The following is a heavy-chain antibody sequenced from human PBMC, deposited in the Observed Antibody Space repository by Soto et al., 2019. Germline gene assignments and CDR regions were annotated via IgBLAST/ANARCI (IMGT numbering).Heavy chain of an antibody. CDR1: GVSISSSNW. CDR3: ARCLHCSKGGRFAP. V-gene: IGHV4-4*02. D-gene: IGHD3-10*02. J-gene: IGHJ5*02. Sequence: SETLSLTCAVSGVSISSSNWWTWVRQAPGKGLEWIGEMWPSGGTTYNPSLQNRVTISVDNSKNHLSIPLPSVTAADTAFYFCARCLHCSKGGRFAPGGKGALVTVSS. CDR2: MWPSGGT.